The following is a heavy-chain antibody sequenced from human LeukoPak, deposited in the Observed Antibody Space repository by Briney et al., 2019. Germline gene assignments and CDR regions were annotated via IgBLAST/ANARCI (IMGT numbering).Heavy chain of an antibody. CDR1: GFTFSTYW. J-gene: IGHJ4*02. V-gene: IGHV3-74*01. D-gene: IGHD1-26*01. CDR2: INTDGGNK. Sequence: AGGSLRLSCAASGFTFSTYWMYWVRQAPGKGLVWVSRINTDGGNKGYADSVKGRFAISRDNAKNTLYLQMTILTAEDTAVYYCARVGKSGSYYYFDYWGQGTLVTVSS. CDR3: ARVGKSGSYYYFDY.